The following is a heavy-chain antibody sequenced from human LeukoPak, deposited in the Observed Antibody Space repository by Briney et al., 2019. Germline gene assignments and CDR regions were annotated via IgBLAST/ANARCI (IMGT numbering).Heavy chain of an antibody. CDR1: GGSISSSNNY. Sequence: SETLSLTCSVSGGSISSSNNYWGWIRQPPGKGLEWIGSIYYSGSTYYNPSLKSRVTISVDTSKNQFSLKLSSVTAADTAVYYCARLPRFYDSSGYYHWYFDLWGRGTLVTVSS. D-gene: IGHD3-22*01. J-gene: IGHJ2*01. CDR2: IYYSGST. CDR3: ARLPRFYDSSGYYHWYFDL. V-gene: IGHV4-39*01.